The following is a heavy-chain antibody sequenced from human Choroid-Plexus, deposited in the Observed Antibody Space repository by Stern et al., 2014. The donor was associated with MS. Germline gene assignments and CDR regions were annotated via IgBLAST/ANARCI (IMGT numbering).Heavy chain of an antibody. CDR1: GFTLGSCA. D-gene: IGHD2/OR15-2a*01. CDR3: AKDRQYLTXXFDH. Sequence: VQLXXXGGGVVQPGRPLRLSCVASGFTLGSCAMHWVRQAPGKGLEWVAGVSYDGSNKYYADSVKGRFTISRDNSQNTVXXQMSSLRPEDTAVYYCAKDRQYLTXXFDHWGQGSLVTVSS. CDR2: VSYDGSNK. V-gene: IGHV3-30*18. J-gene: IGHJ5*02.